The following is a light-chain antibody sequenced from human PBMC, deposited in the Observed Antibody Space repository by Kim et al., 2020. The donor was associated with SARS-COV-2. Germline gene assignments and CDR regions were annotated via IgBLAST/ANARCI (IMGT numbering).Light chain of an antibody. CDR2: QDN. V-gene: IGLV3-1*01. CDR3: QTWDTRRAL. Sequence: SYELTQPPSVSVSPGQTATITCSGDTLGDKFACWYQQKAGQSPVLVIYQDNKRPSGIPERFSGSNSGNTATLTIRGTQPMDEAYYYCQTWDTRRALFGGG. J-gene: IGLJ2*01. CDR1: TLGDKF.